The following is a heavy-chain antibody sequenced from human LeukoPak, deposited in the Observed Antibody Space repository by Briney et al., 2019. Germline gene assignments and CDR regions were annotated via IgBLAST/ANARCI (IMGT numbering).Heavy chain of an antibody. J-gene: IGHJ4*02. Sequence: GSLRLSXAASGFTFRNYAMSWVRQAPGKGLKWVSVISGSGGSTFYADSVKGRFTISRDNSKNTLYLQMNSLRAEDTAVYYCAKEGQEEFDVTHIDYWGQGTLVTVFS. CDR3: AKEGQEEFDVTHIDY. CDR2: ISGSGGST. CDR1: GFTFRNYA. V-gene: IGHV3-23*01. D-gene: IGHD3-9*01.